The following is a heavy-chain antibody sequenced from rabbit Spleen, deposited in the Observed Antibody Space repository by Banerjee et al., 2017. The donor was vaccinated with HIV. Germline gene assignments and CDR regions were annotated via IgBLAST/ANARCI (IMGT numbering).Heavy chain of an antibody. CDR2: IYAGSSTWI. V-gene: IGHV1S40*01. J-gene: IGHJ4*01. CDR3: ARDLPGIIGWNFNL. CDR1: GFSFSSSYY. D-gene: IGHD1-1*01. Sequence: QSLEESGGDLVKPGASLTLTCTASGFSFSSSYYMCWVRQAPGKGLEWIACIYAGSSTWIYYASWAKGRFTISKTSSTTVTLQMTSLTAADTATYFCARDLPGIIGWNFNLWGPGTLVTVS.